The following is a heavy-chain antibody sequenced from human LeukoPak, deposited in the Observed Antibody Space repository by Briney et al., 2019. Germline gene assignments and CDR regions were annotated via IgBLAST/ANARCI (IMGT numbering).Heavy chain of an antibody. D-gene: IGHD2-2*01. V-gene: IGHV3-23*01. CDR2: ISGSGGST. Sequence: GGSLRLSCAASGFTFSSYAMSWVRQAPGKGLEWVSAISGSGGSTYYADSVKGRFTISRDNSKNTLYLQMNSLRAEDTAVYYCAKDRIVVVPAPPAFDIWGQGTMVTVSS. CDR3: AKDRIVVVPAPPAFDI. J-gene: IGHJ3*02. CDR1: GFTFSSYA.